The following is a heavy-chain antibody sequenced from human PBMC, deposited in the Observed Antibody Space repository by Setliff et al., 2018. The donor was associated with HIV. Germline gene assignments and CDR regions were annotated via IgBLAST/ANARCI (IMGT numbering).Heavy chain of an antibody. D-gene: IGHD2-15*01. CDR1: GGSINNYY. J-gene: IGHJ6*03. CDR2: IYYTGNT. V-gene: IGHV4-59*08. Sequence: SETLSLTCSVSGGSINNYYWSWIRLTPGKGLQWIGCIYYTGNTNYNPSLKSRFTMSVDTSNNQFSLKLTSVTAADSAVYYCARRSGASYYSEFYSYMDVWGKGTTVTVSS. CDR3: ARRSGASYYSEFYSYMDV.